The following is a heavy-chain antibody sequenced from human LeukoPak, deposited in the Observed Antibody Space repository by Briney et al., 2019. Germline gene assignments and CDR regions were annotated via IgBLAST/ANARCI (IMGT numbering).Heavy chain of an antibody. V-gene: IGHV4-4*08. CDR2: IYTSVNT. D-gene: IGHD3-16*01. J-gene: IGHJ3*02. Sequence: SETLSLTCTVSGGSINTYYWSWIRQPPGKGLEWIGRIYTSVNTNYNPSLKSRVSISVVTSKNQFSLQLSSVTAADTAVYYCAREVHDYVWGSQHDALDIWGQGTMVTVSS. CDR3: AREVHDYVWGSQHDALDI. CDR1: GGSINTYY.